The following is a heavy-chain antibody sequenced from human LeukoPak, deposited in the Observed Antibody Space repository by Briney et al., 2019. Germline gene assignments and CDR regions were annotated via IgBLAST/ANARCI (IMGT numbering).Heavy chain of an antibody. V-gene: IGHV4-39*01. J-gene: IGHJ6*02. CDR1: GGSISSSSYY. CDR3: ARHDPQLTIFGVGAHMDV. Sequence: QASETLSLTCTVSGGSISSSSYYWGWIRQPPGKGLESIGSIYYSGSTYYNPSLKSRVTISVDTSKNQFSLKLSSVTAADTAVYYCARHDPQLTIFGVGAHMDVWGQGTTVTVSS. CDR2: IYYSGST. D-gene: IGHD3-3*01.